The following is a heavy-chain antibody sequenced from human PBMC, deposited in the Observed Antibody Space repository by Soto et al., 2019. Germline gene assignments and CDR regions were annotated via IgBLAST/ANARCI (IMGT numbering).Heavy chain of an antibody. CDR3: VKAAIYDPLTYYYMDV. CDR2: ISGSGTST. J-gene: IGHJ6*03. CDR1: GFTFKNYA. V-gene: IGHV3-23*01. D-gene: IGHD3-9*01. Sequence: GGSLGLSCAASGFTFKNYAMGWVRQDPGKGLEWVSGISGSGTSTYYADSVKGRFTISSDFSKNSLYLRMNSLRAEDTAIYYCVKAAIYDPLTYYYMDVWGKGTTVTVSS.